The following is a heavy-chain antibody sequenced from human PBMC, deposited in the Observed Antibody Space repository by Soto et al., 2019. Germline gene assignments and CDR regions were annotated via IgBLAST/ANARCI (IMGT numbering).Heavy chain of an antibody. CDR2: INAGNGNT. D-gene: IGHD2-2*01. CDR1: GYTFTSYA. J-gene: IGHJ6*02. V-gene: IGHV1-3*01. CDR3: ARAPDYCSSTSCYGLYYYGMDV. Sequence: QVQLVQSGAEVKKPGASVKVSCKASGYTFTSYAMHWVRQAPGQRLEWMGWINAGNGNTKYSQKFQGRVTITRDTHPSXXYXDXXSLRSEDTAVYYCARAPDYCSSTSCYGLYYYGMDVWGQGTTVTVSS.